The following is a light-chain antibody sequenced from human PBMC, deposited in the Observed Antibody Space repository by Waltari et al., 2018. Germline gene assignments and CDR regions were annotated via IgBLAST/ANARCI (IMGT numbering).Light chain of an antibody. J-gene: IGKJ2*01. CDR2: WAS. Sequence: DIVMTQSPDFLAVSLGERATINCKTSQSVLDRSKTKNYLAWYQQKPGQLPKLLIYWASTRESGVPDRFSGSGTGTDVTLTISSLQAEDVAVYYCQQYQSTPPEYAFGQGTKLEI. V-gene: IGKV4-1*01. CDR3: QQYQSTPPEYA. CDR1: QSVLDRSKTKNY.